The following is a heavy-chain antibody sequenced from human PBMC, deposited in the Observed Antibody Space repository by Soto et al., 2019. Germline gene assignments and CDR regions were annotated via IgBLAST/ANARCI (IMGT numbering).Heavy chain of an antibody. CDR3: ARDYHGMDV. V-gene: IGHV4-30-2*06. Sequence: SETLSLTCTVSGGSISSGGYSWTWIRQSPGKGLEWIGYTYQSGSAYYNPSLKSRVTISVDRSKNQFSLNLTSVTAADTAVYYCARDYHGMDVWGQGTTVTVS. CDR1: GGSISSGGYS. CDR2: TYQSGSA. J-gene: IGHJ6*02.